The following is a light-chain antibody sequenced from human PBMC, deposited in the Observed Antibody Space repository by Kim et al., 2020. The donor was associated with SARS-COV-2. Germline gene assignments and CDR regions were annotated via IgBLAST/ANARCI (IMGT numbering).Light chain of an antibody. CDR2: RDT. Sequence: SVALGQPASITGGGPNIGSKKGHWYQQKPGPAPVLVIYRDTKRPSGIPERFSGSNSGDTATLIISRAQVGDETDYYCQVWDSGTVVFGGGTQLTVL. V-gene: IGLV3-9*01. J-gene: IGLJ2*01. CDR1: NIGSKK. CDR3: QVWDSGTVV.